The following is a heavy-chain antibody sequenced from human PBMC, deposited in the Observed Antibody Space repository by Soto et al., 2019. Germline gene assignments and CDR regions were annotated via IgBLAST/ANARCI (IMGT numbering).Heavy chain of an antibody. Sequence: GGSLRLSCAASGFTFSSYAMHWVRQAPGKGLEWVAVISYDGSNKYYADSVKGRFTISRDNSKNTLYLQMNSLRAEDTAVYYCARQDTVGVTFDIWGQGTMVTVSS. CDR2: ISYDGSNK. CDR1: GFTFSSYA. J-gene: IGHJ3*02. CDR3: ARQDTVGVTFDI. D-gene: IGHD3-10*01. V-gene: IGHV3-30-3*01.